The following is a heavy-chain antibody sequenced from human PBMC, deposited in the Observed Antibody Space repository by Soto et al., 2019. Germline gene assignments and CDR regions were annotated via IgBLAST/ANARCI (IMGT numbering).Heavy chain of an antibody. CDR1: GGTFSSYA. CDR3: ATSVVTPGYFDY. D-gene: IGHD2-15*01. CDR2: IIPIFGTA. J-gene: IGHJ4*02. Sequence: ASVKVSCKASGGTFSSYAISWVRQAPGQGLEWMGGIIPIFGTANYAQKFQGRVTITADESTSTAYMELSSLRSEDTAVYYCATSVVTPGYFDYWGQGTLVTVS. V-gene: IGHV1-69*13.